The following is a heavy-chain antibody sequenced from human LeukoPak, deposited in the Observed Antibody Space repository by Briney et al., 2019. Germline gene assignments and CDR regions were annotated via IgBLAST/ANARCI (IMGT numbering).Heavy chain of an antibody. CDR1: GCTFSNYA. D-gene: IGHD2-15*01. Sequence: PVGSLRLSCAVSGCTFSNYAMHWVRQAPGKGLEWVALISYDGRNKYYADSVKGRFTVSRDNAKSTLYLQMNSLRGEDTAVYYCARDPALYCTGGSCREYYFDYWGQGALVTVSS. V-gene: IGHV3-30*04. J-gene: IGHJ4*02. CDR3: ARDPALYCTGGSCREYYFDY. CDR2: ISYDGRNK.